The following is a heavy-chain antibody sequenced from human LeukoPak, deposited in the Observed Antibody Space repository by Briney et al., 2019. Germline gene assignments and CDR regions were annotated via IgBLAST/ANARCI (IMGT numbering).Heavy chain of an antibody. CDR2: IIPIFGTA. Sequence: ASVKVSCKASGGTFSSYAISWVRQAPGQGLEWMGGIIPIFGTANYAQKFQGRVTITADESTSTAYMELSSLRSEDTAVYYCASSGVDDYVWGSYLTAPLGHYWGQGTLVTVSS. D-gene: IGHD3-16*02. CDR1: GGTFSSYA. CDR3: ASSGVDDYVWGSYLTAPLGHY. J-gene: IGHJ4*02. V-gene: IGHV1-69*13.